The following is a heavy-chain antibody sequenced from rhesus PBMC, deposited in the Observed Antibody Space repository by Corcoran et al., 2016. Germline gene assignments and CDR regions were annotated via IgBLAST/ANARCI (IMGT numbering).Heavy chain of an antibody. Sequence: EVQLVESGGGLVQPGGSLRLSCAASGFTFSSYGMSWVRQDPGKGMEWVLYISNCGDSTNYAESRQGRFTSSRDNSKNTLSLQMNSLRAEDTAVYYCAKDGIGLVNSYGLDSWGQGVVVTVSS. J-gene: IGHJ6*01. D-gene: IGHD3-3*01. CDR3: AKDGIGLVNSYGLDS. CDR2: ISNCGDST. CDR1: GFTFSSYG. V-gene: IGHV3S5*01.